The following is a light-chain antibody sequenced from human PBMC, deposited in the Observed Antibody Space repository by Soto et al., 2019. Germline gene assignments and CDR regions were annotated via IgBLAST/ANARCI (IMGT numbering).Light chain of an antibody. J-gene: IGLJ2*01. Sequence: QPVLTQSPSASASLGASVKLTCTLSSGHRTYAIAWHQQQPEKGPRFLMKVNSDGSHRKGDGIPDRFSGSSSGAERYLTISSLQSEDEADYYCQTWGTGIHVVFGGGTKLTVL. V-gene: IGLV4-69*01. CDR3: QTWGTGIHVV. CDR1: SGHRTYA. CDR2: VNSDGSH.